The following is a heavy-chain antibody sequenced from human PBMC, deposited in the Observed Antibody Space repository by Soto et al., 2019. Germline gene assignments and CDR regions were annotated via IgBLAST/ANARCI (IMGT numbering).Heavy chain of an antibody. CDR3: ARAPPFDF. J-gene: IGHJ4*02. V-gene: IGHV1-18*01. CDR2: VTGCNGNT. Sequence: SVKVSCKASGYTFSSFGIAWVRQAPGQGLEWMGWVTGCNGNTKYAQKFQDRVTMTADTSTRTAYMELRSLRSDDTAVYFCARAPPFDFWGQGTLVTVSS. CDR1: GYTFSSFG.